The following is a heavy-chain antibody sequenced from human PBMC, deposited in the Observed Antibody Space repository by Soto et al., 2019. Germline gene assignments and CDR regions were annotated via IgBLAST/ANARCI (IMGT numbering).Heavy chain of an antibody. Sequence: SVTLSRTCGVSGGTVASSHWWSWVRQCPGRGLERIGNVYHTGDTNFNPSLQSRVTFSVATSNSQFSLRLTSVPAAATAVYFCARETVTAGGNNSFCPWGQRTRVTVS. V-gene: IGHV4-4*02. CDR2: VYHTGDT. J-gene: IGHJ5*02. CDR1: GGTVASSHW. D-gene: IGHD2-21*02. CDR3: ARETVTAGGNNSFCP.